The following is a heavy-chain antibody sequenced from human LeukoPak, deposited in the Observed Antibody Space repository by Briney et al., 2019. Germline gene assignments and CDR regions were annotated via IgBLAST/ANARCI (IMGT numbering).Heavy chain of an antibody. CDR3: ARGRSSGWYYFDY. CDR2: IYSGGST. Sequence: GGSLRLSCAASGFTVSSNYMSWVRQAPGKGLEWVSVIYSGGSTYYADSVKGRFTISRDNSKNTLYLQMNSLGAEDTAVYYCARGRSSGWYYFDYWGQGILVTVSS. V-gene: IGHV3-53*01. J-gene: IGHJ4*02. CDR1: GFTVSSNY. D-gene: IGHD6-19*01.